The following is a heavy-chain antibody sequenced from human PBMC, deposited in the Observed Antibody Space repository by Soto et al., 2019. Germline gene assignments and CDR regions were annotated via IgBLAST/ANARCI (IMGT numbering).Heavy chain of an antibody. J-gene: IGHJ4*02. CDR1: GGSISSGGYS. V-gene: IGHV4-30-2*01. Sequence: SETLSLTCAVSGGSISSGGYSWSWIRQPPGKGLEWIGYMYHSGSTYYNPSLKSRVTISIDRSKNQFSLKLSSVTAADTAVYYCARDLGLSYDSSGYLGYFDYWGQGTLVTVSS. CDR2: MYHSGST. D-gene: IGHD3-22*01. CDR3: ARDLGLSYDSSGYLGYFDY.